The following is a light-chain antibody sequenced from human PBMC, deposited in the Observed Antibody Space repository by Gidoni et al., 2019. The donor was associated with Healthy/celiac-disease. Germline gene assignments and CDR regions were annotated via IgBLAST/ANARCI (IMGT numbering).Light chain of an antibody. CDR2: QDS. J-gene: IGLJ2*01. CDR1: TLGDKY. CDR3: QAWDSSTAYVV. Sequence: SSELTQPPSVSVSPGQTASITCPGDTLGDKYACWYQQKTGQSPVLVLYQDSKRPSGIPERFSGSNSGNPATLTISGTQAMDEADYYCQAWDSSTAYVVFGGGTKLTV. V-gene: IGLV3-1*01.